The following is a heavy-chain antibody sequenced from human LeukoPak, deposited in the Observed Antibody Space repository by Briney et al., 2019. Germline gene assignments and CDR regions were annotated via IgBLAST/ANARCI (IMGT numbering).Heavy chain of an antibody. D-gene: IGHD2-2*01. CDR2: IYTSGST. CDR3: ARTGPVVPAAIWVYFDY. J-gene: IGHJ4*02. V-gene: IGHV4-4*07. Sequence: SETLSLTCTVSGGSISSYYWSWIRQPAGKGLEWIGRIYTSGSTNYNPSLKSRVTISVDTSKNQFSLKLSSVTAADTAVYYCARTGPVVPAAIWVYFDYWGQGTLVTVSS. CDR1: GGSISSYY.